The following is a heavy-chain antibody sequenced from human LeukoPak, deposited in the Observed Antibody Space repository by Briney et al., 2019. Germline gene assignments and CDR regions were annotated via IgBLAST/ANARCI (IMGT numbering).Heavy chain of an antibody. J-gene: IGHJ4*02. D-gene: IGHD4-17*01. CDR2: IYYSGST. V-gene: IGHV4-59*01. CDR1: RGSITSYY. CDR3: AICTSGDYPPYFDS. Sequence: SETLSLTCTVSRGSITSYYWSWTRQPPGKGLEWVGYIYYSGSTKYNTSLKSRVTISADTSKNQFSLKLSSVTAADTAVYYCAICTSGDYPPYFDSWGQGTPVTVSS.